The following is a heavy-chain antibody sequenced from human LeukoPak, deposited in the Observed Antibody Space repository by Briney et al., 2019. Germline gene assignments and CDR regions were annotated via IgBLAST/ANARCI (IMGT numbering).Heavy chain of an antibody. CDR1: GGSISSYY. D-gene: IGHD3-3*01. Sequence: SETLSLTCTVSGGSISSYYWSWIRQPPGKGLEWIGYIYYSGSTNYNPSLKSRVTISVDTSKNQFSLKLSSVTAADTAVYYCAGQTTIFALHYYYLDVWGKGTTVTVS. J-gene: IGHJ6*03. CDR3: AGQTTIFALHYYYLDV. V-gene: IGHV4-59*08. CDR2: IYYSGST.